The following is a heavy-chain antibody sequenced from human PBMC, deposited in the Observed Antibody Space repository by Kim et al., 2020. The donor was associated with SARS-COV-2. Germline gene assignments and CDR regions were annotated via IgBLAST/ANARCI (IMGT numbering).Heavy chain of an antibody. V-gene: IGHV4-31*03. Sequence: SETLSLTCTVSGGSISSGGYYWSWIRQHPGKGLEWIGYIYYSGSTYYNPSLKSRVTISVDTSKNQFSLKLSSVTAADTAVYYCARGNYDISPPYGNWFDPWGQGTLVTVA. D-gene: IGHD3-9*01. J-gene: IGHJ5*02. CDR1: GGSISSGGYY. CDR3: ARGNYDISPPYGNWFDP. CDR2: IYYSGST.